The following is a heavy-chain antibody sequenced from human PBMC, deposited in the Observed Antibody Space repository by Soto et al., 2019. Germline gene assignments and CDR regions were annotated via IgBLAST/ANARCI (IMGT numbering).Heavy chain of an antibody. D-gene: IGHD3-10*01. CDR3: ARAQSFEFHNLFDP. V-gene: IGHV4-59*13. CDR1: GGSISTYY. J-gene: IGHJ5*02. Sequence: QVQLQESGPGLVKPSETLSLTCTVTGGSISTYYWSWIRQPPGKGLEWIGHIYYTGNTHYNPSLKSRVTISVDTSTNRFSLRLRSVSAADTAVYYWARAQSFEFHNLFDPWGQGTLVTVSS. CDR2: IYYTGNT.